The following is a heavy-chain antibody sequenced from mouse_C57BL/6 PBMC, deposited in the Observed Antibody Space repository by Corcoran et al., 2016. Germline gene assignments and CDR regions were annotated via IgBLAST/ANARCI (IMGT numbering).Heavy chain of an antibody. D-gene: IGHD1-1*01. CDR3: ARLGSNYAMDY. CDR1: GYTFTDYY. Sequence: EVQLQQSGPELVKPGASVKISCKASGYTFTDYYMNWVKQSHGKSLEWIGEINPNNGGTSYNQKFKGKATLTVDKSSSTSYMELRSLTSEDSAVYYCARLGSNYAMDYWVQGTPFTVSS. V-gene: IGHV1-26*01. J-gene: IGHJ4*01. CDR2: INPNNGGT.